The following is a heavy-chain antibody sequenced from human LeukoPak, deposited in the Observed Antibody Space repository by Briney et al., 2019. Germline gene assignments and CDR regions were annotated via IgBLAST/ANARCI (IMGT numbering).Heavy chain of an antibody. D-gene: IGHD3-9*01. CDR2: FSGTSTN. Sequence: GSLRLSCAASGFTFSSYAMSWVRQAPGKGLEWVSTFSGTSTNSYADAVKSRVTISRDNSKNTLYLQMNSLRAEDTAVYYCASPGYDILTPLDYWGQGTLVTVSS. CDR3: ASPGYDILTPLDY. CDR1: GFTFSSYA. V-gene: IGHV3-23*01. J-gene: IGHJ4*02.